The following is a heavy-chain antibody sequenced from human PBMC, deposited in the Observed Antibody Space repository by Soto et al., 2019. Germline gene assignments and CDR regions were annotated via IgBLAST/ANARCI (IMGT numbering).Heavy chain of an antibody. V-gene: IGHV4-59*01. CDR3: ARAGGYCSGGSCFTFDY. Sequence: QVQLQESGPGLVKPSETLSLTCTVSGGSISTYYWSWIRQPPGKGLQWIGYIYSSGSTNYNPSLKXRXTXSXXTSKNQCSLNLSSVTAADTAVYYCARAGGYCSGGSCFTFDYWGQGTLVTVSS. CDR2: IYSSGST. D-gene: IGHD2-15*01. J-gene: IGHJ4*02. CDR1: GGSISTYY.